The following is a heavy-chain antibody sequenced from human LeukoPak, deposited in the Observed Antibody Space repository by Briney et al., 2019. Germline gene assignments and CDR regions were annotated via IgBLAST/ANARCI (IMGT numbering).Heavy chain of an antibody. CDR1: GFTFSNYW. D-gene: IGHD6-19*01. CDR2: IKQDGSEK. J-gene: IGHJ4*02. Sequence: GGSLRLSCAASGFTFSNYWMNWVRQAPGKGLEWVANIKQDGSEKYYVDSVKGRFTISRDNAENSLYLQMNSLRAEDTAVYYCARDHTVAGIVFDYWGQGTLATVSS. V-gene: IGHV3-7*01. CDR3: ARDHTVAGIVFDY.